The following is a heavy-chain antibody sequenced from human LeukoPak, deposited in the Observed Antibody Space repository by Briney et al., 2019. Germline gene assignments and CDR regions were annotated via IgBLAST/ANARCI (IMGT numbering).Heavy chain of an antibody. D-gene: IGHD4-17*01. Sequence: GGTLRLSCAASGFTFSSYGMNWVRQAPGKGLEWVSYISGSSSTIYYADSMKGRFTISRDNSKNTLYLQMNSLRAEDTAVYYCAKDPDMTTVTDYSSHWGQGTLVTVSS. CDR3: AKDPDMTTVTDYSSH. V-gene: IGHV3-23*01. J-gene: IGHJ4*02. CDR2: ISGSSSTI. CDR1: GFTFSSYG.